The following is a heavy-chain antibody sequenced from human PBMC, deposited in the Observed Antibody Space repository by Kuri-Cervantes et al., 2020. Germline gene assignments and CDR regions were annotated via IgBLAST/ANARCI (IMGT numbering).Heavy chain of an antibody. CDR3: ARGLCSSTSCYMDV. J-gene: IGHJ6*03. CDR2: INHSGST. V-gene: IGHV4-34*01. CDR1: GGSFSGYY. D-gene: IGHD2-2*01. Sequence: SETLSLTCAVYGGSFSGYYWSWTRQPPGKGLEWIGEINHSGSTNYNPSLKSRVTISVDTSKNQFSLKLSSVTAADTAVYYCARGLCSSTSCYMDVWGKGTTVTVSS.